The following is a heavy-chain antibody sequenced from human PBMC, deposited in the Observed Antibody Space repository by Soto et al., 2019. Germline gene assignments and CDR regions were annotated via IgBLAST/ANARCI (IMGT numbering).Heavy chain of an antibody. J-gene: IGHJ6*02. Sequence: QVQLVESGGGVVQPGRSLRLSCAASGFTFSSYAMHWVRQAPGKGLEWVAVISYDGSNKYYADSVKGRFTISRVNSKNTLYLQMNSLRAEDTAVYYCARAGSSSWLYYYGMDVWGQGTTVTVSS. CDR3: ARAGSSSWLYYYGMDV. D-gene: IGHD6-13*01. CDR1: GFTFSSYA. V-gene: IGHV3-30-3*01. CDR2: ISYDGSNK.